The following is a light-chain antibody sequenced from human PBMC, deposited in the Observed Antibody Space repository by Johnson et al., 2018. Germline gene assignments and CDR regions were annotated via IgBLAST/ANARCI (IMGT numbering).Light chain of an antibody. Sequence: QSVLTQPPSVSAAPGQKVTISCSGSSSNIGNNYVSWYQQLPGTAPKLLIYENNKRPSGIPDRFSGSKSGTSATLGITGLQTGDEADDYCGTWDSSLSAGNVFGTGTKVTV. CDR2: ENN. CDR3: GTWDSSLSAGNV. J-gene: IGLJ1*01. V-gene: IGLV1-51*02. CDR1: SSNIGNNY.